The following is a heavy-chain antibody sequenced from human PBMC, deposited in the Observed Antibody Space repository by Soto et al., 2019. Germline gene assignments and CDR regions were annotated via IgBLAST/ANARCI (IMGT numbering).Heavy chain of an antibody. CDR2: IKQDGSEK. CDR1: GFTFGSYW. Sequence: GGSLRLSCAASGFTFGSYWMSWVRQAPGKGLEWVANIKQDGSEKYYVDSVKGRFTISRDNAKNSLYLQMNSLRAEDTAVYYCARGGRSGDYWGQGTLVTVSS. CDR3: ARGGRSGDY. V-gene: IGHV3-7*01. D-gene: IGHD2-15*01. J-gene: IGHJ4*02.